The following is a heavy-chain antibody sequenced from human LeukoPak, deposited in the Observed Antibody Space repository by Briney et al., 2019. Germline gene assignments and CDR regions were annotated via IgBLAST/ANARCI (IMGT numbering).Heavy chain of an antibody. D-gene: IGHD4-17*01. CDR3: AKDLGGTVTYFDY. V-gene: IGHV3-9*01. Sequence: GGSLRLSCAASGFTFDDYAMHWVRQAPGKGLEWVSGISWNSGSIGYADSVKGRSTISRDNAKNSLYLQMNSLRAEDTALYYCAKDLGGTVTYFDYWGQGTLVTVSS. J-gene: IGHJ4*02. CDR2: ISWNSGSI. CDR1: GFTFDDYA.